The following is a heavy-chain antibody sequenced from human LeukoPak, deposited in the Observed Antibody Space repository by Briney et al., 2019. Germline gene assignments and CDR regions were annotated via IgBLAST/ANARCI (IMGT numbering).Heavy chain of an antibody. CDR3: ARRIAGRLINDAFDI. CDR2: INPYSGGT. Sequence: ASVKVSCKASGYTFTGHYMHWVRQAPGQGLEWMGWINPYSGGTHYALIFQDRVTMTRDTSISTAYMELSRLRSDDTAVYYCARRIAGRLINDAFDIWGQGTMVTVSS. V-gene: IGHV1-2*02. D-gene: IGHD6-6*01. J-gene: IGHJ3*02. CDR1: GYTFTGHY.